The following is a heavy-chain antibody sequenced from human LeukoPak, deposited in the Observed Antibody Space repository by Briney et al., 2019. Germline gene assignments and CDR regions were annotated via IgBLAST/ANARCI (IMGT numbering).Heavy chain of an antibody. CDR3: ASSDDYCEYGALLF. D-gene: IGHD4-17*01. Sequence: SSVNVSCKGSVCTFSSYAISWVRQPPAQGLEWMGGIIPIFGTANYAQTFQGRVTITADESTSTAYMELSSLRSEDTPVYYCASSDDYCEYGALLFGGEGTLVTLSS. CDR2: IIPIFGTA. V-gene: IGHV1-69*13. CDR1: VCTFSSYA. J-gene: IGHJ4*02.